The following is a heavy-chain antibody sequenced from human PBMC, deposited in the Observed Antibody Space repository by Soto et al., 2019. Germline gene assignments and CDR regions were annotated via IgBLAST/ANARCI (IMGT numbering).Heavy chain of an antibody. V-gene: IGHV1-46*01. CDR3: ARDTRSQQLVTQHFDY. Sequence: ASVKVSCKASGYTFTSYYIHWVRQAPGQGLEWMGIINPSGGSTSYAQKFQGRVTMTRDTSTSTVYMELSSLSSDDTAVYFCARDTRSQQLVTQHFDYWGQGTLVTVS. CDR1: GYTFTSYY. D-gene: IGHD6-13*01. J-gene: IGHJ4*02. CDR2: INPSGGST.